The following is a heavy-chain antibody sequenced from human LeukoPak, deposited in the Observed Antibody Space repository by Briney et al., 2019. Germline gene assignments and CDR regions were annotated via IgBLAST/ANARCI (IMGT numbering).Heavy chain of an antibody. CDR2: ITAIFRTT. V-gene: IGHV1-69*13. CDR1: GGTFNSYA. CDR3: ARLSGYGFLDY. Sequence: ASVKVSCKTSGGTFNSYAISWVRQAPGQGLEWMGGITAIFRTTNYAQKFQGRVTITADESMSTVYMELSSLRSEDTAVYYCARLSGYGFLDYWGQGTLVTVSS. J-gene: IGHJ4*02. D-gene: IGHD5-12*01.